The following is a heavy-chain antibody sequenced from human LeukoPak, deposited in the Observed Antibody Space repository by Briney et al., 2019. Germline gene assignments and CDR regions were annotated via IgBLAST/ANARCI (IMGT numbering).Heavy chain of an antibody. CDR1: TFSLSSHS. CDR2: ISSSSSTI. Sequence: PGGSLRLSCVASTFSLSSHSMNWLRRAPGKGLEWVSYISSSSSTIYYADSVKGRFTISRDNAKNSLYLQMNSLRAEDTAVYYCARPTGGNSYLPYQHWGQGTLVTVSS. CDR3: ARPTGGNSYLPYQH. V-gene: IGHV3-48*04. D-gene: IGHD4-23*01. J-gene: IGHJ1*01.